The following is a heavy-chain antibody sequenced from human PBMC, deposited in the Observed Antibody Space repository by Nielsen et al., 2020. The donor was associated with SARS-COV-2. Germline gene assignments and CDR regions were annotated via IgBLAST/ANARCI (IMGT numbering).Heavy chain of an antibody. V-gene: IGHV1-3*01. D-gene: IGHD5-12*01. Sequence: WVRQAPGQRLEWMGWINAGNGNTKYSQKFQGRVTITRDTSASTAYMELCSLRSEDTAVYYCARGARGGYDLFLWRNYGMDVWGQGTTVTVSS. CDR2: INAGNGNT. CDR3: ARGARGGYDLFLWRNYGMDV. J-gene: IGHJ6*02.